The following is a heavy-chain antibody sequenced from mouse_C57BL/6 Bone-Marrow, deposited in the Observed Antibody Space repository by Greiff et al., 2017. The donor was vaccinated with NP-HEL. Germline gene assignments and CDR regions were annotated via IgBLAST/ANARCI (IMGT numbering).Heavy chain of an antibody. CDR1: GYTFTSYW. V-gene: IGHV1-74*01. CDR2: LHPYDSDT. J-gene: IGHJ3*01. Sequence: QVQLQQPGAELVKPGASVKVSCKASGYTFTSYWMHWVKQRPGQGLEWIGRLHPYDSDTNYNQKFKGKATLTVDKSSSTAYMQLSILTSEDSAVEYCAIGDYGGFAYWGQGTLGTVSA. CDR3: AIGDYGGFAY. D-gene: IGHD2-4*01.